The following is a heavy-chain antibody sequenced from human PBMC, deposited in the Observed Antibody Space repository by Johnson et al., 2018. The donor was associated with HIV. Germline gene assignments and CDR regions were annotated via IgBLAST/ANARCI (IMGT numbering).Heavy chain of an antibody. CDR1: GFTFSDYY. J-gene: IGHJ3*02. D-gene: IGHD6-19*01. CDR3: AREVRYTSWSFDI. CDR2: ISSSGSTI. V-gene: IGHV3-11*04. Sequence: QVQLVESGGGLVKPGGSLRLYCAASGFTFSDYYMSWIRQAPGKGLEWVSYISSSGSTIYYADSVKGRFTISRDNAKKSQYLQMNSLRAEDTAVYYCAREVRYTSWSFDIWGQGTMVTVSS.